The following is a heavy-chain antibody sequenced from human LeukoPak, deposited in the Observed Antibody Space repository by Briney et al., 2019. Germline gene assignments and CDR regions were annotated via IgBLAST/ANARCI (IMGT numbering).Heavy chain of an antibody. CDR3: ARVIAVAEYYYGMDV. D-gene: IGHD6-19*01. J-gene: IGHJ6*02. CDR2: IYYSGST. V-gene: IGHV4-59*08. Sequence: SETLSLTCAVYGGSFSGYYWSWIRQPPGKGLEWIGYIYYSGSTNYNPSLKSRVTISVDTSKNQFSLKLSSVTAADTAVYYCARVIAVAEYYYGMDVWGQGTTVTVSS. CDR1: GGSFSGYY.